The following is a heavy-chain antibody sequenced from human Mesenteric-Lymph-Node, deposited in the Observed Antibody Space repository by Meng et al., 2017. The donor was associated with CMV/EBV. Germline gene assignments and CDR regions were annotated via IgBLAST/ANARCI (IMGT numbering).Heavy chain of an antibody. Sequence: ASVKVSCKASGYTFTSYGISWVRQAPGQGLEWMGWISAYNGNTNYAQKLQGRVTMTTDTSTSTAYMELRSLRSDDTAVYYCARGVNDFWRGYQKVYGMDVWGQGTTVTVSS. V-gene: IGHV1-18*01. CDR3: ARGVNDFWRGYQKVYGMDV. D-gene: IGHD3-3*01. J-gene: IGHJ6*02. CDR2: ISAYNGNT. CDR1: GYTFTSYG.